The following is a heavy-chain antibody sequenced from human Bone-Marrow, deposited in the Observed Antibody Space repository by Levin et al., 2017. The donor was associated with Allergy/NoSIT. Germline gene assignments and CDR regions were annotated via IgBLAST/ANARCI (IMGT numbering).Heavy chain of an antibody. CDR1: GFTFDDYA. D-gene: IGHD2-15*01. CDR2: ISWNSGSR. CDR3: ARDKRAATPYYLDD. V-gene: IGHV3-9*01. Sequence: GGSLRLSCAASGFTFDDYAMHWVRQAPGKGLEWVSGISWNSGSRGYADSVKGRFTISRDNAKDSLYLQMNSLRPEDTALYYCARDKRAATPYYLDDWGQGTLVTVSS. J-gene: IGHJ4*02.